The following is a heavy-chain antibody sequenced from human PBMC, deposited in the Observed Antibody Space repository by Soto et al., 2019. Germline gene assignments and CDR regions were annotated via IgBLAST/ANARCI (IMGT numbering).Heavy chain of an antibody. CDR2: SRDKPQGYST. J-gene: IGHJ4*02. CDR3: VRATYFSDSSGYTRCLDY. D-gene: IGHD3-22*01. V-gene: IGHV3-72*01. CDR1: GFTLSDHY. Sequence: PGGSLRLSCAVSGFTLSDHYIDWVRQAPGKGLEWVGRSRDKPQGYSTAYAASVKGRFTNSSDESKNSAYLQMNSLKTEDTAVYYCVRATYFSDSSGYTRCLDYWGQGTLVTVSS.